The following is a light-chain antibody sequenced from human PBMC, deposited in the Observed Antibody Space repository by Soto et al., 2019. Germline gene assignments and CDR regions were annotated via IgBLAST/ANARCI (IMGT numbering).Light chain of an antibody. J-gene: IGKJ5*01. CDR2: GAS. CDR3: QHYASSPIT. V-gene: IGKV3-20*01. Sequence: VLTQSPDTLSLSPGATAILSCRASQSIDTYSAWYQFKPGQRPRLLIYGASSRALGIPDRFIGRGSGTNFTLTIHRLEPEDFAVYFCQHYASSPITFGQGTRLEIK. CDR1: QSIDTY.